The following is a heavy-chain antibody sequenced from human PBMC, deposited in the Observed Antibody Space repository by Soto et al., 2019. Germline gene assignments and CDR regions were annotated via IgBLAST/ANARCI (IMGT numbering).Heavy chain of an antibody. CDR2: ISAST. CDR1: GFTVSSYA. D-gene: IGHD2-2*01. Sequence: EMQLLESGGGLVQAGGSLRLSCAASGFTVSSYALNWVRQAPGKGLEWVSGISASTYYADSVKGRFTISRDTSKNTLYLQMNSLRAEDTAIYFCAIRMYSTRWYYLDYGGQGTLVTVSS. V-gene: IGHV3-23*01. J-gene: IGHJ4*02. CDR3: AIRMYSTRWYYLDY.